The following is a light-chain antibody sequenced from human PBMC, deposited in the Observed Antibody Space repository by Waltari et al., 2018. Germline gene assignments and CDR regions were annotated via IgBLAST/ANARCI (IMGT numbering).Light chain of an antibody. CDR2: RTN. CDR1: SPNIKTNY. J-gene: IGLJ1*01. Sequence: QSVITQPPSASGTPGQTVTISCSGSSPNIKTNYVFWYQQLPGTTPKLLIYRTNQRPSGVPDRFSGSKSGTSASLAISGLRSEDEADYYCAAWDDSLSGLYVFGTGTKVTVL. CDR3: AAWDDSLSGLYV. V-gene: IGLV1-47*01.